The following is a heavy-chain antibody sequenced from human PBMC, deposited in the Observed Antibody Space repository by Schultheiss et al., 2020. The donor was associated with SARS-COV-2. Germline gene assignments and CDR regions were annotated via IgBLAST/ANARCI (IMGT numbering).Heavy chain of an antibody. CDR3: ARNFDTSGYYSRDYYYYYGMDV. V-gene: IGHV3-30*04. D-gene: IGHD3-22*01. Sequence: GGSLRLSCAASGFTFRSYAMHWVRQAPGKGLEWVAVISYDGSKKFYADSVKGRFTITRDNSKNTLYLQMNSLRVEDTAVYYCARNFDTSGYYSRDYYYYYGMDVWGQGTTVTVSS. CDR2: ISYDGSKK. CDR1: GFTFRSYA. J-gene: IGHJ6*02.